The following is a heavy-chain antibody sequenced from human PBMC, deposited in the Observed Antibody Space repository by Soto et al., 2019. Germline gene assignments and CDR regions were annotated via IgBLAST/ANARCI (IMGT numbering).Heavy chain of an antibody. V-gene: IGHV3-23*01. CDR3: AKGRASSGYYGMDV. CDR1: GFTFSSYA. CDR2: ISGSGGST. Sequence: PGGSLRLSCAASGFTFSSYAMSWVRQAPGKGLEWVSAISGSGGSTYYADSAKGRFTISRDNSKNTLYLQMNSLRAEDTAVYYCAKGRASSGYYGMDVLGQGTTVTVSS. J-gene: IGHJ6*02. D-gene: IGHD3-22*01.